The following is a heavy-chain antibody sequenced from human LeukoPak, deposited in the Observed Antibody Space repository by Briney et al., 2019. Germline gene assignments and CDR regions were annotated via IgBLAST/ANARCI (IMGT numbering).Heavy chain of an antibody. CDR2: ISGGGDAT. CDR3: AKDVDDSSGYDDAFDK. D-gene: IGHD3-22*01. V-gene: IGHV3-23*01. Sequence: GGSLRLSCAASGFTVTSYGMSWVRQAPGKGLQWVATISGGGDATFYADSAKGRFIISSDNSKNTVYLQMDDLRADDTAVYFCAKDVDDSSGYDDAFDKWGQGTMVTVSS. CDR1: GFTVTSYG. J-gene: IGHJ3*02.